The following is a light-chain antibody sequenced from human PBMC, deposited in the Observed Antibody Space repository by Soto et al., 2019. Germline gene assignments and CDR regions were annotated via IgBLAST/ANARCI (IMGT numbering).Light chain of an antibody. CDR2: SNY. CDR1: SSNIESNT. V-gene: IGLV1-44*01. CDR3: AAWDDILNGYV. Sequence: QSVLTQPPSASGTPGQRVTMSCSGSSSNIESNTVTWYQHLPGTAPKLVIYSNYDRPSGVPDRFSGSTSGTSASLVIRGLQSEDEADYYCAAWDDILNGYVFGGGTKVTVL. J-gene: IGLJ1*01.